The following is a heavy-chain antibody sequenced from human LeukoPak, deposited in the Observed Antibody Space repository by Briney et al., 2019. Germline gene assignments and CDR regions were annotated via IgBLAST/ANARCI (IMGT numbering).Heavy chain of an antibody. D-gene: IGHD4-4*01. V-gene: IGHV1-69*04. J-gene: IGHJ4*02. CDR3: ASPFNYYSNDNFDY. Sequence: SVTVSCKASGGTFSSYAISWVRQAPGQGLEWMGRIIPILGIANYAQKFQGRVAITADKSTSTAYMELSSLRSEDTAVYYCASPFNYYSNDNFDYWGQGTLVTVSS. CDR2: IIPILGIA. CDR1: GGTFSSYA.